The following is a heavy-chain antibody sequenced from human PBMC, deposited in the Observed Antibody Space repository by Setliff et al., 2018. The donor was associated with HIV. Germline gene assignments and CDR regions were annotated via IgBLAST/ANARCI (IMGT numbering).Heavy chain of an antibody. CDR1: GFTFSSYA. Sequence: LRLSCAASGFTFSSYAMSWVRQAPGKGLEWVSAISGSGGSTYYADSVKGRFTISRDNSKNTLYLQMNSLRAEDTAVYYCAKARGLATVPYYYYYMDVWGKGTTVTV. CDR3: AKARGLATVPYYYYYMDV. D-gene: IGHD2-2*01. J-gene: IGHJ6*03. CDR2: ISGSGGST. V-gene: IGHV3-23*01.